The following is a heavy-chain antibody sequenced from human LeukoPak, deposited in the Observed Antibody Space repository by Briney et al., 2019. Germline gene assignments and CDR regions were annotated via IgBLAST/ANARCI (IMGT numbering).Heavy chain of an antibody. CDR3: ARAGRIQLICDY. Sequence: SETLSLTCAVYGGSFSGYYWSWIRQPPGKGLEWIGEINHSGSTNYNPSLRSRVTISVDTSKNQFSLKLSSVTAADTAVYYCARAGRIQLICDYWGQGTLVTVSS. CDR1: GGSFSGYY. J-gene: IGHJ4*02. CDR2: INHSGST. V-gene: IGHV4-34*01. D-gene: IGHD5-18*01.